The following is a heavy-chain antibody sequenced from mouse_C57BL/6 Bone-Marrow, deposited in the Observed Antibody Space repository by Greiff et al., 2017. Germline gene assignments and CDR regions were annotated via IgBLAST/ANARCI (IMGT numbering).Heavy chain of an antibody. V-gene: IGHV1-81*01. J-gene: IGHJ3*01. CDR1: GYTFTSYG. Sequence: QVQLKESGAELARPGASVKLSCKASGYTFTSYGISWVKQRTGQGLEWIGEISPRSGNTYYTEKFTGKATLTADKSSSTAYRELLSLTSEDSAVYFCARRNYYCSSAFAYWGQGTLVTVSA. D-gene: IGHD1-1*01. CDR3: ARRNYYCSSAFAY. CDR2: ISPRSGNT.